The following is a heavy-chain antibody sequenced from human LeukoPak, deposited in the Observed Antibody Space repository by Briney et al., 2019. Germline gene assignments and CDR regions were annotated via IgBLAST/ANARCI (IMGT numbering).Heavy chain of an antibody. CDR3: ATHTIFGVDYYFDY. CDR2: FDPEDGET. Sequence: ASVKVSCKVSGYTLTELSMHWVRQAPGKGLEWMGGFDPEDGETIYAQKFQGRVTMTEDTSTDTAYMELSSLRSEDTAVYYCATHTIFGVDYYFDYWGQGTLVTVSS. CDR1: GYTLTELS. J-gene: IGHJ4*02. V-gene: IGHV1-24*01. D-gene: IGHD3-3*01.